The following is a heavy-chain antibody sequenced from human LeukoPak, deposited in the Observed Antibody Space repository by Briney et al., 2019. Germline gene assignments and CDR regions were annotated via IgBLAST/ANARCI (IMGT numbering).Heavy chain of an antibody. CDR2: IYPGDSDT. D-gene: IGHD2-15*01. CDR1: GVSFTSYW. Sequence: GESLKISCEVSGVSFTSYWIAWVRQMPGKGLGWVGMIYPGDSDTRYSPSFQGQVTISADKSISTAYLQWSSLQASDTAMYYCARRHSKNWFDPWGQGTLVTVSS. J-gene: IGHJ5*02. CDR3: ARRHSKNWFDP. V-gene: IGHV5-51*01.